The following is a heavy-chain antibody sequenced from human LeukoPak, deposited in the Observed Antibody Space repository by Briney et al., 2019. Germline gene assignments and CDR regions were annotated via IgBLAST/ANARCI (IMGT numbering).Heavy chain of an antibody. CDR1: GFTFSSYW. CDR2: INSDGSST. D-gene: IGHD3-10*01. Sequence: PGGSLRLSCAASGFTFSSYWMHWVRQAPGKGLVGVSRINSDGSSTRYADSVKGRFTISRDNAKNTLYLQMNSLRAEDTAVYYCARLSAMVRGPEDIFYFEYWGLGTLVTVSS. V-gene: IGHV3-74*01. J-gene: IGHJ4*02. CDR3: ARLSAMVRGPEDIFYFEY.